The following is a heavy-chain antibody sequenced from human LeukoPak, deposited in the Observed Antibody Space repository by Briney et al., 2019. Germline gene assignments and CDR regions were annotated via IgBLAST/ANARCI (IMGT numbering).Heavy chain of an antibody. CDR1: VYTFTNFY. D-gene: IGHD2-2*01. CDR3: ARRPINCIITNCYVDY. J-gene: IGHJ4*02. Sequence: ASVKVSCKASVYTFTNFYIHWVRRATGQRLEWRGWMNPNSGDTSYAREFQDRVTMTRDTSLSTAYMELSRLRSDDTAVYFCARRPINCIITNCYVDYWGQGTLVTVSS. V-gene: IGHV1-2*02. CDR2: MNPNSGDT.